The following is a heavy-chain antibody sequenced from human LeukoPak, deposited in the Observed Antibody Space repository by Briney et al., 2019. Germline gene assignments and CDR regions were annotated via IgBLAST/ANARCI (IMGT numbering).Heavy chain of an antibody. Sequence: PGGSLRLSCAASGFTFSDYAMTWVRQTPGKGLEWVLGISGGGDSTDYADSMKGRFTISRDNSKNTLYLQMNSQRAEDTALYYCAKLGCTGTFCYANYWGQGTLVTVSS. J-gene: IGHJ4*02. D-gene: IGHD2-2*01. CDR1: GFTFSDYA. CDR3: AKLGCTGTFCYANY. CDR2: ISGGGDST. V-gene: IGHV3-23*01.